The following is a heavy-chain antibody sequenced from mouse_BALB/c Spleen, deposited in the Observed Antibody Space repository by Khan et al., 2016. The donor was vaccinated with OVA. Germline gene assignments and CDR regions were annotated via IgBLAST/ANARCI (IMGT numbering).Heavy chain of an antibody. Sequence: VRLQQSGAELMKPGASMKISCKATGYTFSTYWTEWVKQGPGHGLEWIGEILPGRGSTNYNEKFKGKATFTADTSSNTAHMHLSSLTSEDSAVYYCARFGNHWYFDVWGAGTTVTVSS. J-gene: IGHJ1*01. CDR1: GYTFSTYW. V-gene: IGHV1-9*01. CDR2: ILPGRGST. CDR3: ARFGNHWYFDV. D-gene: IGHD2-1*01.